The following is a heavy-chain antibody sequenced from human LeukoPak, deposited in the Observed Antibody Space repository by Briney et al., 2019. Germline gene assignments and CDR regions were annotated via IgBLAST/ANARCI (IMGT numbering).Heavy chain of an antibody. Sequence: NLGESLKISCKVSGYSFTSYWIGWVRQMPGKGLEWMGIIYPGDSDTRYSPSFQGQVTISADKSISTAYLQWSSLKASDTAMYYCARHTARAEYSSGWYEVDPWGQGTLVTVSS. J-gene: IGHJ5*02. CDR1: GYSFTSYW. D-gene: IGHD6-19*01. V-gene: IGHV5-51*01. CDR3: ARHTARAEYSSGWYEVDP. CDR2: IYPGDSDT.